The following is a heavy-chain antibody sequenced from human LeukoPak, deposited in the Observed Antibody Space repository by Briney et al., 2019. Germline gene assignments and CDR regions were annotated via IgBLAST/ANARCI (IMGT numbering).Heavy chain of an antibody. V-gene: IGHV3-30*03. CDR3: ARDGYSGDYYYGMDV. D-gene: IGHD5-12*01. CDR1: GFTFSSYG. Sequence: GGSLRLSCAASGFTFSSYGMHWVRQAPGKGLEWVAVISYDGSNKYYADSVKGRFTISRDNSKNTLYLQMNSLRAEDTAVYYCARDGYSGDYYYGMDVWGQGTTVTVSS. J-gene: IGHJ6*02. CDR2: ISYDGSNK.